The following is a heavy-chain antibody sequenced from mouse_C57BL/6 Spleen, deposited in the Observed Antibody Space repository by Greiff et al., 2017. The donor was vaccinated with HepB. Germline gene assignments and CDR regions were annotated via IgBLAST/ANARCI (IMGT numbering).Heavy chain of an antibody. J-gene: IGHJ1*03. CDR3: ARRPWDVGYFDV. CDR1: GYTFTSYW. D-gene: IGHD4-1*01. Sequence: VQLQQSGAELVMPGASVKLSCKASGYTFTSYWMHWVKQRPGQGLEWIGEIDPSDSYTNYNQKFKGKSTLTVDKSSSTAYMQRSSLTSEDSAVYYCARRPWDVGYFDVWGTGTTVTVSS. CDR2: IDPSDSYT. V-gene: IGHV1-69*01.